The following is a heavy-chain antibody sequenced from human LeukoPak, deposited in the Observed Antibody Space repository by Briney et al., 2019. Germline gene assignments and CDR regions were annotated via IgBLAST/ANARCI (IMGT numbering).Heavy chain of an antibody. J-gene: IGHJ5*02. CDR1: GFTVTSSY. Sequence: GGSLRLSCAASGFTVTSSYMSWVRQAPGKGLEWVAVLYSGGQTYYAGSVRGRFTISRDASKSTLYLQMNSLRAEDTAEYYCARARCDTCGYGSWGQGTLVTVSS. CDR3: ARARCDTCGYGS. CDR2: LYSGGQT. D-gene: IGHD5-12*01. V-gene: IGHV3-66*02.